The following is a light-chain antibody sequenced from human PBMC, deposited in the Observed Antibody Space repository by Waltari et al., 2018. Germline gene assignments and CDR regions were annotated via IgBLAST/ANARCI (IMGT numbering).Light chain of an antibody. V-gene: IGKV3-11*01. CDR3: QQRSDWLLT. J-gene: IGKJ4*01. Sequence: EIVLTQSPATLSLSPGERATLSCRASQCVSSYLAWYQQKSGQAPRLPIYDASNRATGIPARFSGGGSVIDFTLTISSLEPEDFAVYYCQQRSDWLLTFGGGTKVEIK. CDR2: DAS. CDR1: QCVSSY.